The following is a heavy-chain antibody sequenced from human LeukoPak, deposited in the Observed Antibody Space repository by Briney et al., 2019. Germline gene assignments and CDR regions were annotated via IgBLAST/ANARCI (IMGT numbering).Heavy chain of an antibody. CDR1: GFTFSTYG. D-gene: IGHD3-3*01. J-gene: IGHJ4*02. Sequence: GRSLRLSCAASGFTFSTYGMHWVRQAPGKGLEWVAVIWNDGSNKYYADSVKGRFTISRDNSKNTLYLQMNSLRAEDTAIYYCAKKIGEFFDYWGQGNLVTVSS. V-gene: IGHV3-33*06. CDR3: AKKIGEFFDY. CDR2: IWNDGSNK.